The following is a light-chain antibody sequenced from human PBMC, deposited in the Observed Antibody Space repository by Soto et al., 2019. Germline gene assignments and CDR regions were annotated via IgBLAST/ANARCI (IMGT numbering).Light chain of an antibody. CDR2: GAS. J-gene: IGKJ2*01. CDR1: QSVSSN. Sequence: EIVMTQSPATLSVSPGERATLSCRASQSVSSNLAWYQQKPGQAPRLLIYGASTRATGIPARFSGSGSGTEFPLPISSLHSEDFAVYYFQRYKNGPRTFGQGTKREIK. CDR3: QRYKNGPRT. V-gene: IGKV3-15*01.